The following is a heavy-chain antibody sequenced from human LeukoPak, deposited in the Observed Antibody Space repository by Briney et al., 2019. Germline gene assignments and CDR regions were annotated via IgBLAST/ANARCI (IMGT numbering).Heavy chain of an antibody. J-gene: IGHJ6*02. CDR3: ARAPPRPYGDYGILEYYYYGMDV. CDR1: GYTFTSYG. D-gene: IGHD4-17*01. Sequence: ASVKVSCKASGYTFTSYGISWVRQAPGQGLERMGWISAYNGNTNYAQKLQGRVTMTTDTSTSTAYMELRSLRSDDTAVYYCARAPPRPYGDYGILEYYYYGMDVWGQGTTVTVSS. CDR2: ISAYNGNT. V-gene: IGHV1-18*01.